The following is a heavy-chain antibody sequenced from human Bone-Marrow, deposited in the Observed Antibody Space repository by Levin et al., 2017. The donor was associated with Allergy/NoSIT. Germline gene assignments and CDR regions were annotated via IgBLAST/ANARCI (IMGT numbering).Heavy chain of an antibody. J-gene: IGHJ5*02. CDR3: ARGDCYSGSCYGPDWFDP. V-gene: IGHV1-8*01. CDR2: INPNSGNT. CDR1: GYSFTSYN. Sequence: ASVKVSCKTSGYSFTSYNVYWVRQAPGQGLEWMGYINPNSGNTGYAQKFQGRVIMTRNSSITTAYMELSGLRFEDTAIYHCARGDCYSGSCYGPDWFDPWGHGTQVTVSS. D-gene: IGHD2-15*01.